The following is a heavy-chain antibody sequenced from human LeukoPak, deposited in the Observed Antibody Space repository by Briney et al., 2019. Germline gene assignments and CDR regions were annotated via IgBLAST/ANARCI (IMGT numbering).Heavy chain of an antibody. Sequence: PSETLSLTCAVYGGSFSGYYWSWIRQPPGKGLEWIGEINHSGSTNYNPSLKSRVTISVDTSKNQFSLELSSVTAADTAVYYCAREEGLRYFDWGQGTLVTVSS. CDR2: INHSGST. V-gene: IGHV4-34*01. CDR3: AREEGLRYFD. J-gene: IGHJ4*02. D-gene: IGHD3-9*01. CDR1: GGSFSGYY.